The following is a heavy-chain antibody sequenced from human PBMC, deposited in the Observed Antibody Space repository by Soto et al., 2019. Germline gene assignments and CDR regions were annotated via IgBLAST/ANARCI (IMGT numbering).Heavy chain of an antibody. CDR1: GGSISSSSYY. J-gene: IGHJ4*02. V-gene: IGHV4-39*01. CDR3: ARQKCGGDCPGFDY. D-gene: IGHD2-21*01. Sequence: SSETLSLTCTVSGGSISSSSYYWGWIRQPPGKGLEWIGSIYYSGSTYYNPSLKSRVTISVDTSKNQFSLKLSSVTAADTAVYYCARQKCGGDCPGFDYWGQGTLVTVSS. CDR2: IYYSGST.